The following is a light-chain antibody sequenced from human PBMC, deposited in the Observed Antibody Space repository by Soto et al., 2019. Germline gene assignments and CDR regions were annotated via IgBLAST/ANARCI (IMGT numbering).Light chain of an antibody. Sequence: DIQMTQSPSTLSASVGDRVTITCRASQSIVTYLNWYLQKPGKAPKLVIYEASTLQSGVPSRFSGSGSGTEFTLTISSLLPEDFATYHCQQLNSLPFPLGQRTRPEIK. V-gene: IGKV1-9*01. CDR2: EAS. CDR3: QQLNSLPFP. CDR1: QSIVTY. J-gene: IGKJ5*01.